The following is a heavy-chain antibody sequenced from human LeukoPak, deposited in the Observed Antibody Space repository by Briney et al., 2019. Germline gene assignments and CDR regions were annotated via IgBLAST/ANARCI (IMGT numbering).Heavy chain of an antibody. J-gene: IGHJ4*02. V-gene: IGHV4-31*03. Sequence: SETLSLTCTVSGGSISSGGYYWSWIRQHPGKGLEWIGYIYYSGSTYYNPSLKSRVTISVDSSKNQFSLKLSSVTAADTAVYYCARLKYCSGGSCSRALDYWGQGTLVTVSS. CDR1: GGSISSGGYY. CDR2: IYYSGST. CDR3: ARLKYCSGGSCSRALDY. D-gene: IGHD2-15*01.